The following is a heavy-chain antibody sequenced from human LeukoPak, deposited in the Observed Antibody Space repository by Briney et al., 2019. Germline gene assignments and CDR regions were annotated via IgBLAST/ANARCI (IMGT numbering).Heavy chain of an antibody. J-gene: IGHJ6*02. CDR3: ARARGLRRSLNYYYGMDV. CDR2: SGST. D-gene: IGHD5/OR15-5a*01. Sequence: SGSTNYNPSLKSRVTISVDTSKNQFSLKLSSVTAADTAVYYCARARGLRRSLNYYYGMDVWGQGTTVTVSS. V-gene: IGHV4-34*01.